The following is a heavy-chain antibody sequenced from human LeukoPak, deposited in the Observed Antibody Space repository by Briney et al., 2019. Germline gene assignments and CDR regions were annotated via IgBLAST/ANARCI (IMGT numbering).Heavy chain of an antibody. Sequence: GGSLRLSCAASEFPFSVYAMTCVRQAPGKGLEWVSTISHSGNYVYYADSVKGRFNISRDNAQNSLSLQMDSLRADDTAVYYCGKDSCWGGGFDHWGHGTLVTVSS. J-gene: IGHJ4*01. CDR3: GKDSCWGGGFDH. CDR1: EFPFSVYA. D-gene: IGHD3-16*01. V-gene: IGHV3-21*01. CDR2: ISHSGNYV.